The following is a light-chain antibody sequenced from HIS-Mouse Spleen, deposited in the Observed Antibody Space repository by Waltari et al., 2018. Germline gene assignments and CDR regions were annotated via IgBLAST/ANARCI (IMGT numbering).Light chain of an antibody. CDR2: EDS. CDR1: AFPKKS. Sequence: SYELTQPPSVSVSPGQTARIPCSGHAFPKKSAYWYQQKSGQAPVLVIYEDSKRPSGIPERFAGSSSGTMATLTISGAQVEDEADYYCYSTDSSGNHRVFGGGTKLTVL. J-gene: IGLJ2*01. V-gene: IGLV3-10*01. CDR3: YSTDSSGNHRV.